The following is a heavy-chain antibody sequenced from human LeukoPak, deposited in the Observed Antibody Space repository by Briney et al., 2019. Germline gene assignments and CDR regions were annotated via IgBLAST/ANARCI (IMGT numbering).Heavy chain of an antibody. CDR1: GYTFTSHG. Sequence: GASVKVSCKASGYTFTSHGISWVRQAPGQGLEWMGWINPYNGDTKYAQNVQGRVTMSTDTSTSTVYLEFRSLRSDDTAVYYCARAQVDYNNGPGSQGYYSYGMDVWGQGTTVTVSS. CDR2: INPYNGDT. J-gene: IGHJ6*02. V-gene: IGHV1-18*01. D-gene: IGHD4-11*01. CDR3: ARAQVDYNNGPGSQGYYSYGMDV.